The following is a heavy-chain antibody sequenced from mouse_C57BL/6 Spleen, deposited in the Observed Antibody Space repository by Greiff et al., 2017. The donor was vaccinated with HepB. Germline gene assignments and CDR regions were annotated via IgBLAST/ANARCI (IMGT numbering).Heavy chain of an antibody. CDR1: GYTFTDYE. Sequence: VQLQESGAELVRPGASVTLSCKASGYTFTDYEMHWVKQTPVHGLEWIGAIDPETGGTAYNQKFKGKAILTADKSSSTAYMELRSLTSEDSAVYYCTLYYDYAMDYWGQGTSVTVSS. V-gene: IGHV1-15*01. D-gene: IGHD1-1*01. J-gene: IGHJ4*01. CDR3: TLYYDYAMDY. CDR2: IDPETGGT.